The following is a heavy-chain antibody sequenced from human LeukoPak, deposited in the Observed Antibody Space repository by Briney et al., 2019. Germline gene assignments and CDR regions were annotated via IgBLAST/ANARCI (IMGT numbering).Heavy chain of an antibody. D-gene: IGHD3-22*01. CDR2: INHSGST. CDR1: GASISNYY. Sequence: SETLSLTCSVTGASISNYYWSWIRQPPGKGLEWIGEINHSGSTNYNPSLKSRVTISVDTSKNQFSLKLSSVTAADTAVYYCAADSSGYYSIDYWGQGTLVTVSS. CDR3: AADSSGYYSIDY. J-gene: IGHJ4*02. V-gene: IGHV4-34*01.